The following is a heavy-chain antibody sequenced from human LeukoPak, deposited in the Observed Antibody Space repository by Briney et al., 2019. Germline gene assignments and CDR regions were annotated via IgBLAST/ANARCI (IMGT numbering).Heavy chain of an antibody. CDR1: GGTFSSYA. Sequence: SVKVSCKASGGTFSSYAISWVRQAPGQGLGWMGRIIPILGIANYAQKFQGRVTITADKSTSTAYMELSSLRSEDTAVYYCARAGTVVVAENWFDPWGQGTLVTVSS. D-gene: IGHD2-15*01. V-gene: IGHV1-69*04. CDR3: ARAGTVVVAENWFDP. CDR2: IIPILGIA. J-gene: IGHJ5*02.